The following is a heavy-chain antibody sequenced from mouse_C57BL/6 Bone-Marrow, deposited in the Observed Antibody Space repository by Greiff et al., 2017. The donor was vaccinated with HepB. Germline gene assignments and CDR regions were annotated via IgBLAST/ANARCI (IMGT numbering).Heavy chain of an antibody. CDR3: ASYYYGSGFAY. D-gene: IGHD1-1*01. CDR2: IYPRSGNT. CDR1: GYTFTSYG. Sequence: QVQLKESGAELARPGASVKLSCKASGYTFTSYGISWVKQRTGQGLEWIGEIYPRSGNTYYNEKFKGKATLTADKSSSTAYMELRSLTSEDSAVYFCASYYYGSGFAYWGQGTLVTVSA. J-gene: IGHJ3*01. V-gene: IGHV1-81*01.